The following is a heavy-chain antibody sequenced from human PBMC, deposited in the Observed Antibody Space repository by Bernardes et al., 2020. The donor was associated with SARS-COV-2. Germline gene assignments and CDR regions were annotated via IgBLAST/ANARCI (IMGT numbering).Heavy chain of an antibody. D-gene: IGHD5-12*01. J-gene: IGHJ4*02. CDR1: GVTFSSYT. V-gene: IGHV3-21*01. CDR2: ISSTSTYI. Sequence: GGSLRLSCAASGVTFSSYTMTWVRQAPGKGLEWVSSISSTSTYIHFADSVKGRFTISRDNAKKSLYLQMNSLRDEDTARYFCARGPPDILATPREEYWGQGALVNVSS. CDR3: ARGPPDILATPREEY.